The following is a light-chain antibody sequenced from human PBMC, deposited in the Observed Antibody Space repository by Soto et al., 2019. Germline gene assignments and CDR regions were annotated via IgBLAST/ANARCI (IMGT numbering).Light chain of an antibody. CDR3: SSYTRISPYV. CDR1: SSDVGGYNF. CDR2: DVN. J-gene: IGLJ1*01. V-gene: IGLV2-14*03. Sequence: QSVLTQPASVSGSPGQSITISCAGTSSDVGGYNFVSWYQQHPGKAPKLIIFDVNNRPSGVSNRFSGSKSGNTASLTISGLQAEDEADYFCSSYTRISPYVFGTGTQLTVL.